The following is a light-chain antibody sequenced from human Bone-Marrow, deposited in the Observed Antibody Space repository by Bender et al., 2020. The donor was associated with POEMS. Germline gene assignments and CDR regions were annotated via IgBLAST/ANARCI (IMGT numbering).Light chain of an antibody. V-gene: IGLV2-23*01. J-gene: IGLJ1*01. Sequence: QSALTQPASVSGSPGQSITISCTGTRNDVGYSNLVSWYQQHPGKAPKLIIYEDTKRPSGISNRFAGSKSANTASLTMSGLQPGDEADYLCCSYTSTSTYVFGTGTEVPVL. CDR3: CSYTSTSTYV. CDR1: RNDVGYSNL. CDR2: EDT.